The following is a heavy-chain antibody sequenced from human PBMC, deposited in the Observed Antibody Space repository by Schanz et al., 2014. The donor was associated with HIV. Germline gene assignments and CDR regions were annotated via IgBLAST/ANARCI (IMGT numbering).Heavy chain of an antibody. Sequence: VQLVESGGGVVQPGRSLRLSCAGSGFTFSSHGMHWVRQAPGKGLEWVSSISGSGVSTFYAGSVKGRFAISRDKSKNTLYLQMNSLRAEDTALYYCSKATSGSRGWYTGSDWGQGTLVTVSS. CDR2: ISGSGVST. J-gene: IGHJ4*02. CDR3: SKATSGSRGWYTGSD. D-gene: IGHD6-19*01. V-gene: IGHV3-23*04. CDR1: GFTFSSHG.